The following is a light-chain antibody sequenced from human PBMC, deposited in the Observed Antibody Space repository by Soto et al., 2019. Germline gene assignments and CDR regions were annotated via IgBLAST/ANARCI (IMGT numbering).Light chain of an antibody. V-gene: IGLV2-8*01. Sequence: QSALTQPPSASGSPGQSVTIPCTGTSTDVGGYTYVSWYQQHPGKAPKLMMYEVSQRPSGVPDRFSGSKSGNTASLTVSGLQAEDEADYYCSSCAGSNILFGGGTTLTVL. J-gene: IGLJ2*01. CDR3: SSCAGSNIL. CDR2: EVS. CDR1: STDVGGYTY.